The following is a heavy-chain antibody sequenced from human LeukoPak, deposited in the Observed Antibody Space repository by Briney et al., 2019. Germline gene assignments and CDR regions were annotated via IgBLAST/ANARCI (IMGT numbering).Heavy chain of an antibody. CDR2: INWNGGST. V-gene: IGHV3-20*04. D-gene: IGHD5-24*01. CDR3: ARVGGQEMATMEFDY. CDR1: GFTFDDYG. Sequence: GGSLRLSCAASGFTFDDYGMSWVRQAPGEGLEWVSGINWNGGSTGYADSVKGRFTISRDNAKNSLYLQMNSLRAEDTALYYCARVGGQEMATMEFDYWGQGTLVTVSS. J-gene: IGHJ4*02.